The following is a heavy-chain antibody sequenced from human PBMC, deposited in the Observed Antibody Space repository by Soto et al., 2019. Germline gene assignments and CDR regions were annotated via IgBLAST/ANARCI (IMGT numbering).Heavy chain of an antibody. D-gene: IGHD3-22*01. J-gene: IGHJ4*02. CDR3: ARDFYQSSGYCDY. CDR2: INAGNGNT. V-gene: IGHV1-3*01. Sequence: ASVKVSCKASGYTFTGYAMHWVRQAPGQRLEWMGWINAGNGNTKYSQKFQGRFTITRDTSASTAYMELRSLRSEDTAVYYCARDFYQSSGYCDYWGQGTLVTVSS. CDR1: GYTFTGYA.